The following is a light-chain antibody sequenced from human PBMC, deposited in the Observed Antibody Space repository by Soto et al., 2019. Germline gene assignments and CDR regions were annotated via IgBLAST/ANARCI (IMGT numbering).Light chain of an antibody. V-gene: IGKV3-15*01. CDR1: QSVSDN. CDR3: QQSNNWPYT. Sequence: EIVMTQSPATLSVSPGERDTLSCRASQSVSDNLAWYQQKPGQAPRLLIYGASTRATTIPARFSGSGSGTEFTLTISSLQSEDFAVYYCQQSNNWPYTFGQGTKLDIK. J-gene: IGKJ2*01. CDR2: GAS.